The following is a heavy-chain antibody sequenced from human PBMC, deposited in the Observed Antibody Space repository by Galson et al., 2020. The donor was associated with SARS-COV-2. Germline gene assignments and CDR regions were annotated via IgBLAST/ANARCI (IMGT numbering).Heavy chain of an antibody. CDR3: AREINRGGYATRGYYYYGMDV. V-gene: IGHV3-48*03. Sequence: GGSLRLSCAASGFTFSSYEMNWVRQAPGKGLEWVSYISSSGSNIYYADSVKGRFTISRDNAKNSLYLQMNSLRAEDTAVYYCAREINRGGYATRGYYYYGMDVWGQGTTVTVSS. CDR1: GFTFSSYE. D-gene: IGHD5-12*01. CDR2: ISSSGSNI. J-gene: IGHJ6*02.